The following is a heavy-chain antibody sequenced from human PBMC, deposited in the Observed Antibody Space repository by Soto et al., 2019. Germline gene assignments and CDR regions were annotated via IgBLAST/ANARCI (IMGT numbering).Heavy chain of an antibody. V-gene: IGHV4-34*01. CDR2: INHRGST. CDR3: ARGLTIFGVVTNYYYYYYMDV. Sequence: QVQLQQWGAGLLKPSETLSLTCAVYGGSFSGYYWSWIRQPPGKGLEWIGEINHRGSTNYNPSLKIRVTISVDTSKNQFSLKLSSVTAADTAVYYCARGLTIFGVVTNYYYYYYMDVWGKGTTVTVSS. CDR1: GGSFSGYY. D-gene: IGHD3-3*01. J-gene: IGHJ6*03.